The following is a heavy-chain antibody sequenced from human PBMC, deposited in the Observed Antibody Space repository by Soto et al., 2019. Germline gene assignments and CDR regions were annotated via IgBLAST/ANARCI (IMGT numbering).Heavy chain of an antibody. Sequence: EVQLVESGGGLVQPGGSLKLSCAASGITINGYWMSWVRQVPGKGLVWVSRIKSDGSVTSYADSVKGRFTISRDNAKNTLYLQMNSLRAGDTAVYYCARSDWFAPWGQGTLVTVSS. CDR2: IKSDGSVT. J-gene: IGHJ5*02. V-gene: IGHV3-74*01. CDR3: ARSDWFAP. CDR1: GITINGYW.